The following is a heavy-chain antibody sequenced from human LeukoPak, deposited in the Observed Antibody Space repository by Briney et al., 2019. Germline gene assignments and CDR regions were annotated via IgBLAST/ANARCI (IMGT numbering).Heavy chain of an antibody. CDR1: GFTFTNYA. Sequence: PGGSLRLSCAASGFTFTNYAMSWVRQAPGKGLEWVSTIGSGVSTYYADSVKGRFTISRDNSKNTLYLQMNSLRAEDTAVYYCAKLGLKLGGDYWGQGALVTVSS. D-gene: IGHD3-16*01. V-gene: IGHV3-23*01. J-gene: IGHJ4*02. CDR2: IGSGVST. CDR3: AKLGLKLGGDY.